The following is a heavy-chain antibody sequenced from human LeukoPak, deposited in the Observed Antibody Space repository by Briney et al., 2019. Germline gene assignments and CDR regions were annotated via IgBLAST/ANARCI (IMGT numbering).Heavy chain of an antibody. J-gene: IGHJ3*02. CDR1: GFAFSNYA. CDR2: ISSNGGST. D-gene: IGHD1-20*01. V-gene: IGHV3-64*01. Sequence: GGSLRLSCAASGFAFSNYAMHWVRQAPGKGLEFVSAISSNGGSTYYANSVKGRFTISRDNSKNTLYLQMGSLRAEDMAVYYCASLTGTTSGGDAFDIWGQGTMVTVSS. CDR3: ASLTGTTSGGDAFDI.